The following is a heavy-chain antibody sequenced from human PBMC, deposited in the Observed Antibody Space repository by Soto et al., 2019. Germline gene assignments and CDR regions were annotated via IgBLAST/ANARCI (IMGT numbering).Heavy chain of an antibody. Sequence: QVQLVQSEAEVKKPGSSVKVSCKASGGTFSSYAISWVRQAPGQGLEWMGGIIPIFGTANYAQKFQGRVTITADESTSTAYMELSSLRSEDTAVYYCARQRLPGYSSSWSNFDYWGQGTLVTVSS. J-gene: IGHJ4*02. CDR2: IIPIFGTA. CDR1: GGTFSSYA. CDR3: ARQRLPGYSSSWSNFDY. V-gene: IGHV1-69*01. D-gene: IGHD6-13*01.